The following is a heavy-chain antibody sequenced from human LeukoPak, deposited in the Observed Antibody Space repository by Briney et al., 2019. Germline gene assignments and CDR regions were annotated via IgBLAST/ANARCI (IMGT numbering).Heavy chain of an antibody. Sequence: GESLKISCKGSGYSFTSYWISWVRQMPGKGLEWMGRIDPSDSYTNYSPSFQGHVTISADKSISTAYLQWSSLKASDTAMYYCARRCGGGSCYDYGMDVWGKGTTVTVSS. J-gene: IGHJ6*04. CDR1: GYSFTSYW. V-gene: IGHV5-10-1*01. CDR3: ARRCGGGSCYDYGMDV. D-gene: IGHD2-15*01. CDR2: IDPSDSYT.